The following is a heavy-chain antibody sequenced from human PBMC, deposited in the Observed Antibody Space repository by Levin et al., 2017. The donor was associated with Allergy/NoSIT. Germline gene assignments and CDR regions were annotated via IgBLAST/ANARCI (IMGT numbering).Heavy chain of an antibody. V-gene: IGHV3-15*01. CDR1: GFTFSNAW. CDR3: TTDALYCSGGVCLGFDP. CDR2: FKGKSDGGTT. Sequence: GGSLRLSCAASGFTFSNAWMSWVRQAPGKGLEWVGRFKGKSDGGTTDYAAPVKGRFTISRDDSKNTLYLQMNSLKTEDTAVYYCTTDALYCSGGVCLGFDPWGQGTLVTVSS. D-gene: IGHD2-8*02. J-gene: IGHJ5*02.